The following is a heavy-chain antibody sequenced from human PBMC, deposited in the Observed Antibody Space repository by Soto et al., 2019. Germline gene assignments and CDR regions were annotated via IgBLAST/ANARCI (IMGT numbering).Heavy chain of an antibody. D-gene: IGHD2-8*02. Sequence: QVQLVQSGAEVKKPGASVKVSCKASGYTFTSYAMHWVRQAPGKRLEWMGWINAGNGNTKYSQKFQGRVTITRDTSASTAYMELSSLRSEDTAVYYCARAWSQGEGGYWGQGTLVTVSS. CDR1: GYTFTSYA. CDR2: INAGNGNT. V-gene: IGHV1-3*01. J-gene: IGHJ4*02. CDR3: ARAWSQGEGGY.